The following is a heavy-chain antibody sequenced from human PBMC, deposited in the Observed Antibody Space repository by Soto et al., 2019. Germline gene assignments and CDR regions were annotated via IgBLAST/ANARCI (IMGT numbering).Heavy chain of an antibody. D-gene: IGHD5-18*01. CDR3: ATGSVTAMVTGDDAFDI. Sequence: GGSLRLSCAASGFTFSSYAMSWVRQAPGKGLEWVSAISGSGGSTYYADSVKGRFTISRDNSKNTLYLQMNSLRAEDTAVYYCATGSVTAMVTGDDAFDIWGQGTMVTVSS. V-gene: IGHV3-23*01. J-gene: IGHJ3*02. CDR2: ISGSGGST. CDR1: GFTFSSYA.